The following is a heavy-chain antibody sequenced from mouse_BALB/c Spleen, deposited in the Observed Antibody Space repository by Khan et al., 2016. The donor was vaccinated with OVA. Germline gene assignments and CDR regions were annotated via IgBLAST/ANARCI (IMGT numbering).Heavy chain of an antibody. J-gene: IGHJ4*01. D-gene: IGHD2-10*01. CDR2: INTYTGES. CDR3: ARPPYFSYVMDN. V-gene: IGHV9-3-1*01. CDR1: GQTFTNSG. Sequence: QVQLKESGPELKKPGETVKISCKASGQTFTNSGMNWVKQAPGKGLKWMGWINTYTGESTYADDFNGRFAFSLETSTSTAYLQINNLKNEDTATYFCARPPYFSYVMDNWGQGTSVTVSS.